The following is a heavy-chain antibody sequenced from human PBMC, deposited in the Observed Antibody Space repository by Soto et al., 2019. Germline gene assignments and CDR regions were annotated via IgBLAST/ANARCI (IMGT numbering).Heavy chain of an antibody. V-gene: IGHV3-7*01. CDR2: IKQDGSEK. Sequence: GESLKISCAASGFTFSSYWMSWVRQAPGKGLEWVANIKQDGSEKYYVDSVKGRFTISRDNAKNSLYLQMNSLRAEDTAVYYCAREGPTYYFDYWGQGTLVTVSS. D-gene: IGHD3-16*01. J-gene: IGHJ4*02. CDR1: GFTFSSYW. CDR3: AREGPTYYFDY.